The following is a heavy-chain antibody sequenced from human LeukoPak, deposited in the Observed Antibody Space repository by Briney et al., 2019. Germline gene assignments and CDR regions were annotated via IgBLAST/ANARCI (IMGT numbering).Heavy chain of an antibody. J-gene: IGHJ4*02. Sequence: SETLSLTCTVSGYSISTAYYWTWIRQPPGKGLEWIGEINHSGSTNYNPSLKSRVTISIDTSKSQFSLKLSSVTAADTAVYYCARGPYYFGSGTDYNRFNVVYWGQGILVTVSS. D-gene: IGHD3-10*01. CDR1: GYSISTAYY. V-gene: IGHV4-34*01. CDR3: ARGPYYFGSGTDYNRFNVVY. CDR2: INHSGST.